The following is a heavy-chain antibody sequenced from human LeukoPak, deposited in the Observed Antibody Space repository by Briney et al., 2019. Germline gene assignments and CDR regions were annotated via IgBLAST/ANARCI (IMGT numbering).Heavy chain of an antibody. Sequence: PSETLSLTCTASGASISSYFWTWIRQSPGKGLEWIGYISNIGSTNYNPSLKSRVTISGDTSKNQFSLKLSSVTAADTAVYYCTRDRSALDTWGQGTMVTVSS. CDR1: GASISSYF. J-gene: IGHJ3*02. CDR3: TRDRSALDT. CDR2: ISNIGST. V-gene: IGHV4-59*01.